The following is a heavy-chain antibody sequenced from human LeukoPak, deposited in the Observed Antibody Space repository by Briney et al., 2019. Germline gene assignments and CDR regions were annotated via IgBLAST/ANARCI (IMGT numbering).Heavy chain of an antibody. CDR2: IYYSGST. V-gene: IGHV4-59*01. Sequence: SETLSLTCTVSGGSISSYYWSWIRQPPGKGLEWIGYIYYSGSTNYNPSLKSRVTISVDTSKNQFSLKLSSVTAADTAVYYCARGFGELCGLRINWFDPWGQGTLVTVSS. J-gene: IGHJ5*02. CDR3: ARGFGELCGLRINWFDP. CDR1: GGSISSYY. D-gene: IGHD3-10*01.